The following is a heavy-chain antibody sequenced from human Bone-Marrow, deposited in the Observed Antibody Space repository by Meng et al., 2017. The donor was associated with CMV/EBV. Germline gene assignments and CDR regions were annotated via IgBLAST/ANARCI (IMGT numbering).Heavy chain of an antibody. CDR3: ARGGSGRDAFDI. V-gene: IGHV3-48*03. CDR2: ISSSGSTI. CDR1: GFTFSSYE. D-gene: IGHD2-15*01. J-gene: IGHJ3*02. Sequence: GGSLRLSCVASGFTFSSYEMNWVRQAPGKGLEWVSYISSSGSTIYYADSVKGRFTISRDNAKNSLYLQMNSLRAEDTAVDYCARGGSGRDAFDIWGQGTMVTVSS.